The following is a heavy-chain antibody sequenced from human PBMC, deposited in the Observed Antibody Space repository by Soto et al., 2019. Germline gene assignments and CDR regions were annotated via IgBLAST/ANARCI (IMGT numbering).Heavy chain of an antibody. Sequence: SETQSLTSTVSGGNVRSGGYYWSWIRQPPGKGLEWIGYIYYSGSTNYNPSLKSRVTISVDTSKNQFSLKLSSVTAADTAVYYCARVSGGSGSYYTADYYGMDVWGQGTTVTVSS. V-gene: IGHV4-61*08. D-gene: IGHD3-10*01. CDR2: IYYSGST. CDR1: GGNVRSGGYY. CDR3: ARVSGGSGSYYTADYYGMDV. J-gene: IGHJ6*02.